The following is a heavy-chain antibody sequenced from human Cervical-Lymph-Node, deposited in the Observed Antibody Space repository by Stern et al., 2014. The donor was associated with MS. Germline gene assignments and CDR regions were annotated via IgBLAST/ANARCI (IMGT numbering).Heavy chain of an antibody. CDR3: ASSVGELTPEAV. J-gene: IGHJ6*02. D-gene: IGHD3-10*01. Sequence: VQLVESGAEVKKPGSSARVSCKASGGTFSSYAISWVRQAPGQGLEWMGGIIPIFGTANYAQKFQGRVTITADDSMSTAYMEVSSLRSEDTAVYYCASSVGELTPEAVWGQGTTVTVFS. CDR1: GGTFSSYA. V-gene: IGHV1-69*01. CDR2: IIPIFGTA.